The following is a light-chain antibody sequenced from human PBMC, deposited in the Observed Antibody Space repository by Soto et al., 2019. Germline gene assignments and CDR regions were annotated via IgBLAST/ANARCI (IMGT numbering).Light chain of an antibody. V-gene: IGKV3-15*01. CDR3: QQYNSWPLT. J-gene: IGKJ4*01. Sequence: EIVMTQSPVTLSVSPGERATLSCRANQSVSSNLAWYQQKPGQAPRLLISGASTRATGIPARFRGSWSGTGFTLTISSLQSEDFAVYYCQQYNSWPLTFGGGTKVEIK. CDR2: GAS. CDR1: QSVSSN.